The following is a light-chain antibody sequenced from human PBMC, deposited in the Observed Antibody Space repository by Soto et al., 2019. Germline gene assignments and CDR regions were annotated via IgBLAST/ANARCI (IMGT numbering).Light chain of an antibody. CDR3: QKYNTAPLT. V-gene: IGKV1-27*01. Sequence: DIQMTQSPSSLSASLGGRVTITCRASQSFSTYLAWYQQKPGKVPKLLISGISTLQSGVPSRFSGSGYRTEFTLTISNLQPEDVATYYCQKYNTAPLTFGGGTKVDIK. CDR1: QSFSTY. CDR2: GIS. J-gene: IGKJ4*01.